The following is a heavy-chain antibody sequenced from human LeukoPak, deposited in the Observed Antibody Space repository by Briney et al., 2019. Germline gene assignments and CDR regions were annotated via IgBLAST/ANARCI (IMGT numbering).Heavy chain of an antibody. CDR2: ISYDGSSK. J-gene: IGHJ4*02. CDR3: ARAYSSGWYYIDY. D-gene: IGHD6-19*01. V-gene: IGHV3-30-3*01. Sequence: PGGSLRLSCAASGFTFSSYAMHWVRQAPGKGLEWVADISYDGSSKYYADSVKGRFTISRDNSKNTLYLQMNSLRAEDTAVYHCARAYSSGWYYIDYWGQGTLVTVSS. CDR1: GFTFSSYA.